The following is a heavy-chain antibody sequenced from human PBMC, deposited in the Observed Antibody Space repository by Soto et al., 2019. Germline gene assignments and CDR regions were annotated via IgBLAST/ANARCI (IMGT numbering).Heavy chain of an antibody. CDR2: ISWNSGSI. V-gene: IGHV3-9*01. D-gene: IGHD1-26*01. Sequence: EVQLVESGGGLVQPGRSLRLSCAASGFTFDDYAMHWVRQAPGKGLEWVSGISWNSGSIGYADSVKGRFTISRDNAKNSLYLQMNSLSAEDTALYYCAKDTYSGSYSPRSFDPWGQGTLVTVSS. J-gene: IGHJ5*02. CDR1: GFTFDDYA. CDR3: AKDTYSGSYSPRSFDP.